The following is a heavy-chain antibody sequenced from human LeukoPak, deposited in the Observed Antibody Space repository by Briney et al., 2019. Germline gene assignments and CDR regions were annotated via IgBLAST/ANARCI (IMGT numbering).Heavy chain of an antibody. CDR2: IYYSGST. Sequence: SETLSLTCTVSGGSISSSNYYWGWIRQPPGKGLEWIGNIYYSGSTYYNPSLKSGVIMSVDTSENQLSLKVSSVTAADTAVYYCARVDYSSSAENYYYYYMDVWGKGITVTVSS. J-gene: IGHJ6*03. V-gene: IGHV4-39*01. CDR1: GGSISSSNYY. CDR3: ARVDYSSSAENYYYYYMDV. D-gene: IGHD6-6*01.